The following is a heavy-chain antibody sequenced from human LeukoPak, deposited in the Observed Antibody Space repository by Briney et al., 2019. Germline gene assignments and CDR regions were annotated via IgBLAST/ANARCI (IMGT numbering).Heavy chain of an antibody. CDR1: GGSISSYY. CDR2: IYYSGST. CDR3: ARHKSGGIYSFDY. Sequence: SETLSLTCTVSGGSISSYYWSWIRQPPGKGLEWIGYIYYSGSTNYNPSLKSRVTISVDTSKNQFSLKLSSVTAADTAVYYCARHKSGGIYSFDYWGRGTLVTVSS. V-gene: IGHV4-59*08. D-gene: IGHD2-8*02. J-gene: IGHJ4*02.